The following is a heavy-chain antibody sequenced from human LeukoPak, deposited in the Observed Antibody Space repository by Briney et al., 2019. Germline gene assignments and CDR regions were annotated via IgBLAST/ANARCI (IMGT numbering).Heavy chain of an antibody. J-gene: IGHJ4*02. CDR2: IYYSGST. D-gene: IGHD3-10*01. V-gene: IGHV4-59*01. Sequence: SETLSLTCTGSGGSISSYYWSWIRQPPGKGLEWIGYIYYSGSTNYNPSLKSRVTISVDTSENQFSLKLSSVTAADTAVYYCARGPSRGLFDYWGQGTLVTVSS. CDR1: GGSISSYY. CDR3: ARGPSRGLFDY.